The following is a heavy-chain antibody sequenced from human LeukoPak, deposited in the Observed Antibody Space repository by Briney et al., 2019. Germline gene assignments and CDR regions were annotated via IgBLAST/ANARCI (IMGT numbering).Heavy chain of an antibody. CDR1: GFTFDDYA. Sequence: GRSLRLSCAASGFTFDDYAMHWVRQAPGKGLEWVSGISWNSGSIGYADSVKGRFTISRDNAKNSLYLQMNSLRAEDMALYYCAKESSYGFFDYWGQGTLVTVSS. CDR3: AKESSYGFFDY. CDR2: ISWNSGSI. J-gene: IGHJ4*02. V-gene: IGHV3-9*03. D-gene: IGHD5-18*01.